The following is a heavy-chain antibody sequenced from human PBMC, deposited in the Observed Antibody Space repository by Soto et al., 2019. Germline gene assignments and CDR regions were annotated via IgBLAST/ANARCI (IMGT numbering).Heavy chain of an antibody. CDR2: ISYDGSNK. Sequence: GGSLRLSCAASGFTFSSYAMHWVRQAPGKGLEWVAVISYDGSNKYYADSVKGRFTISRDNSKNTLYLQMNSLRAEDTAVYYCARDHVVVAATFRASYYGMAVWGQGTTVTVSS. CDR3: ARDHVVVAATFRASYYGMAV. CDR1: GFTFSSYA. D-gene: IGHD2-15*01. J-gene: IGHJ6*02. V-gene: IGHV3-30-3*01.